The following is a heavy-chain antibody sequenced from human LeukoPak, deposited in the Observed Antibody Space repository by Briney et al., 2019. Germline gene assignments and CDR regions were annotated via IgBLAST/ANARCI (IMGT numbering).Heavy chain of an antibody. CDR1: GFTFSSYW. V-gene: IGHV3-7*03. CDR3: ARGIVVVPAAIPY. D-gene: IGHD2-2*01. J-gene: IGHJ4*02. Sequence: GGSLRLSCAASGFTFSSYWMSWVRQAPGKGLEWVANIKQDGSEKYYVDSVKGRFTISRDNAKNSLYLQMNSLRAEDTAVYYRARGIVVVPAAIPYWGQGTLVTVSS. CDR2: IKQDGSEK.